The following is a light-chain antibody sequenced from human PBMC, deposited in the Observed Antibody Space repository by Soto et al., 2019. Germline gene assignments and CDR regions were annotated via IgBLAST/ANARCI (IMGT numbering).Light chain of an antibody. Sequence: QSVLTQPRSVSGSPGQSVTISCTGTSSDVDAYNYVSWYQQYPGKAPKLMIYDVNKRPSGVRDRFSGSKSGNTASLTISGLQAEDEADNYCCSYAGSRALFGGGTKLTVL. V-gene: IGLV2-11*01. CDR2: DVN. CDR1: SSDVDAYNY. J-gene: IGLJ2*01. CDR3: CSYAGSRAL.